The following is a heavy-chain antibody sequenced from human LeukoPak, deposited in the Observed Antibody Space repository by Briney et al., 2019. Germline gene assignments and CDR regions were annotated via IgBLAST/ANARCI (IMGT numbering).Heavy chain of an antibody. CDR1: GDSIASRSY. CDR3: ARESSTTQTNLFDY. D-gene: IGHD3-3*02. V-gene: IGHV4-59*01. Sequence: SETLSLTCTVSGDSIASRSYWSWIRQPPGKGLEWIGYLRHSGNTNHNSSFRGRVTFSLDTSKNQFSLILRSVTAADTAIYFCARESSTTQTNLFDYWGQGTLVTVSS. CDR2: LRHSGNT. J-gene: IGHJ4*02.